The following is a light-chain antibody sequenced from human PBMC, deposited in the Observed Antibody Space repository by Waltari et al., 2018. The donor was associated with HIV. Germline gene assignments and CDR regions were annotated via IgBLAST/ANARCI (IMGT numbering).Light chain of an antibody. CDR3: QKYNRAPRT. J-gene: IGKJ1*01. CDR2: GAS. CDR1: QGIVNY. Sequence: DIQMTQSPSSLSASVGDRVTITCRATQGIVNYLAWYQQKPGMVPQLLIYGASTLQPGAPSRFSGSGSGTDFTLTITSLQPEDAATYFCQKYNRAPRTFGQGTKVEI. V-gene: IGKV1-27*01.